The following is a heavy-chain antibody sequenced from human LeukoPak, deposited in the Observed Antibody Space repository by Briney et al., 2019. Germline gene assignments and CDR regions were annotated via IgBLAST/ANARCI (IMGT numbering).Heavy chain of an antibody. D-gene: IGHD5-12*01. Sequence: GASVKVSCKTSRGTLNNYAISWVRQAPGQGLEWMGGIIPIFGTASYAQKFQGRVTITADESTSTAYMELSSLRSDDTAVYYCARARGGYADKYYYYYMDVWGKGTTVTISS. J-gene: IGHJ6*03. CDR2: IIPIFGTA. V-gene: IGHV1-69*13. CDR3: ARARGGYADKYYYYYMDV. CDR1: RGTLNNYA.